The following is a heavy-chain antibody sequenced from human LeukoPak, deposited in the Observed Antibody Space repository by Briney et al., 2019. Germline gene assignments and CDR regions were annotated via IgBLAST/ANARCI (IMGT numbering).Heavy chain of an antibody. D-gene: IGHD2-21*02. CDR2: INPNSGGT. J-gene: IGHJ3*02. V-gene: IGHV1-2*02. CDR1: GYTFTGYY. CDR3: ASERAYCGGHCYPKKGDAFDI. Sequence: ASVKVSCKASGYTFTGYYMHWVRQAPGQGLEWMGWINPNSGGTNYAQKFQGRVTMTRDTSISTAYMELSRLRSDDTAVYYCASERAYCGGHCYPKKGDAFDIWGQGTMVTVSS.